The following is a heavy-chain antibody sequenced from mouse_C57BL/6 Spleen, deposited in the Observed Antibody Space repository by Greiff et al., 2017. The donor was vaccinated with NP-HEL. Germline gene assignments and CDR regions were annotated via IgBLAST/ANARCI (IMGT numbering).Heavy chain of an antibody. Sequence: EVKLVESGGGLVKPGGSLKLSCAASGFTFSDYGMHWVRQAPEKGLEWVAYISSGSSTIYYADTVKGRFTISSDNSKNTLFLQMTSLRSEDTAMYYCARAYYSNSWFAYWGQGTLVTVSA. D-gene: IGHD2-5*01. V-gene: IGHV5-17*01. CDR2: ISSGSSTI. CDR3: ARAYYSNSWFAY. J-gene: IGHJ3*01. CDR1: GFTFSDYG.